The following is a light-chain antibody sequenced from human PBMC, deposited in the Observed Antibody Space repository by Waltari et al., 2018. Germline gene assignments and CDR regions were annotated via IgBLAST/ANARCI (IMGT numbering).Light chain of an antibody. V-gene: IGKV3-20*01. J-gene: IGKJ1*01. CDR3: QKYGSLPAT. CDR2: DAS. Sequence: EIMLTPSPGTLSLSPGERATLSCRASQSISRYLAWYQHKPGQAPRLLIYDASSRATGIPDRFSGSVSGTDFSLTISRLEPEDFAVYYCQKYGSLPATFGQGTKVEIK. CDR1: QSISRY.